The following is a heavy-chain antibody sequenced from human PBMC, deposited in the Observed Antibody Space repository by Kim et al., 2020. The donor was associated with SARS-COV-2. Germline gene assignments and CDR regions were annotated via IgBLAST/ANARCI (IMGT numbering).Heavy chain of an antibody. CDR3: VRRYSSGWHFDY. D-gene: IGHD6-19*01. Sequence: SETLSLTCTVSGGSISSSSYYWGWIRQPPGKGLEWIGSIYYSGSTYYNPSLKSRVTISVDTSKNQFSLKLSSVTAADTAVYYCVRRYSSGWHFDYWGQGTLVTVSS. V-gene: IGHV4-39*07. J-gene: IGHJ4*02. CDR2: IYYSGST. CDR1: GGSISSSSYY.